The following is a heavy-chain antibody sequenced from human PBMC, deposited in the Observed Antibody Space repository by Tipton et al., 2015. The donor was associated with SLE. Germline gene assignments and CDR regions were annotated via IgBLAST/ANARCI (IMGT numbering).Heavy chain of an antibody. J-gene: IGHJ1*01. Sequence: QSGAEVKNPGASVTVSCKTSGYTFTSYGISWVRQAPGQGLEWMGWISAYNGNTNYAQKLQGRVTMTTDTSTSTAYMELRSLRSDDTAVYYCARDLSYCSSTSCYSAGSEYFQHWGQGTLVTVSS. CDR1: GYTFTSYG. CDR3: ARDLSYCSSTSCYSAGSEYFQH. CDR2: ISAYNGNT. V-gene: IGHV1-18*01. D-gene: IGHD2-2*02.